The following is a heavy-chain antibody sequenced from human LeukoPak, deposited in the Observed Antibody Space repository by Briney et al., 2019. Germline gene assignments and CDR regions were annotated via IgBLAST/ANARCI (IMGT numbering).Heavy chain of an antibody. CDR1: GFTFSSYG. CDR2: ISGSGGST. V-gene: IGHV3-23*01. J-gene: IGHJ4*02. D-gene: IGHD3-10*01. Sequence: GGSLRLSCAASGFTFSSYGMSWVRQAPGKGLEWVSAISGSGGSTYYADSVKGRFTISRDNSKNTLYLQMNSLRAEDTAVYYCAKSVTMVRGVIFGYFDYWGQGTLVTVSS. CDR3: AKSVTMVRGVIFGYFDY.